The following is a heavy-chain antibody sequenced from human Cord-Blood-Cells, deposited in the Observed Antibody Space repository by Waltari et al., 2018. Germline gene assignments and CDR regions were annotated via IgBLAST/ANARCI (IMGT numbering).Heavy chain of an antibody. CDR3: ARGNWIFDY. D-gene: IGHD1-1*01. CDR1: GFPCNSYA. V-gene: IGHV3-30-3*01. J-gene: IGHJ4*02. CDR2: ISYDGSNK. Sequence: QVQLVESGGGVVQPGRSLRLACAASGFPCNSYAMHWVRQAPGKGLEWVAVISYDGSNKYYADSVKGRFTISRDNSKNTLYLQMNSLRAEDTAVYYCARGNWIFDYWGQGTLVTVSS.